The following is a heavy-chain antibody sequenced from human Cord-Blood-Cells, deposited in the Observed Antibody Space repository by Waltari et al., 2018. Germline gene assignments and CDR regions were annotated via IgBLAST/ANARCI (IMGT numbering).Heavy chain of an antibody. CDR1: GYTFTGYY. J-gene: IGHJ4*02. Sequence: QVQLVQSGAEVKTPGASVKVSCKASGYTFTGYYMHWVRQAPGQGLEWMGWINPKSGGTNYAQKFQGWLTMTRDTSSSTAYMELSRLRSDDTAVYYCARGSGELGIDYWGQGTLVTVSS. D-gene: IGHD7-27*01. V-gene: IGHV1-2*04. CDR2: INPKSGGT. CDR3: ARGSGELGIDY.